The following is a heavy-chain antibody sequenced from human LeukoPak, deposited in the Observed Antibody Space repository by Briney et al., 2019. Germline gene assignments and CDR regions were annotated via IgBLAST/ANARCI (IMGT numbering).Heavy chain of an antibody. CDR2: VSGGGVTT. V-gene: IGHV3-23*01. CDR1: GFTFDDYA. CDR3: PKQSYASGWNPFDY. D-gene: IGHD6-19*01. Sequence: PGRSLRLSCEASGFTFDDYAMHWVRQAPGKGLEWVSTVSGGGVTTYYADSAKGRFTISRDNSKNTLYLQMNSLTAEDTAVYYCPKQSYASGWNPFDYWGQGILVTVSS. J-gene: IGHJ4*02.